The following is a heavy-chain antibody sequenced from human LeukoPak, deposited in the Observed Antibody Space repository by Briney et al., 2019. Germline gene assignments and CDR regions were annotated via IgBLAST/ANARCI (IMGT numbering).Heavy chain of an antibody. CDR3: ARAPLYYDFWSGYGY. CDR2: IKQDGSEK. V-gene: IGHV3-7*01. CDR1: GFTFSSYW. D-gene: IGHD3-3*01. Sequence: PGGSLRLSCAASGFTFSSYWMSWVRQAPGKGLEWVANIKQDGSEKYYVDSVKGRFTISRDNAKNSLYLQMNSLRAEDTAVYYCARAPLYYDFWSGYGYWGQGTLVTVSS. J-gene: IGHJ4*02.